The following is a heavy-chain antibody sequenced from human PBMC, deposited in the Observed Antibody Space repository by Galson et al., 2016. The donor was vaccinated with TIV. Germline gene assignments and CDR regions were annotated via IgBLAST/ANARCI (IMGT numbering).Heavy chain of an antibody. D-gene: IGHD3-9*01. Sequence: SVKVSCKASGFTSTSSAVQWVRQARGQRLEWIGWVVVGSGNTNYAQKFQERLTINRDMSTSTVYMELSSLSSEDTAVYYCAASPDDILEDGPNYYYMDVWGKGTTVTVSS. J-gene: IGHJ6*03. V-gene: IGHV1-58*01. CDR3: AASPDDILEDGPNYYYMDV. CDR1: GFTSTSSA. CDR2: VVVGSGNT.